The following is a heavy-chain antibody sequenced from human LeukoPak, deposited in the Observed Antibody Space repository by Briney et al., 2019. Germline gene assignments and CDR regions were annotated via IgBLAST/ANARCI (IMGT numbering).Heavy chain of an antibody. J-gene: IGHJ4*02. D-gene: IGHD2-2*01. CDR2: IIPIFGTA. CDR3: ARTKDTVVVPAALSYYFDY. V-gene: IGHV1-69*13. Sequence: SVKVSCKASGGTFSSYAISWVRQAPGQGLEWRGGIIPIFGTANYAQKFQGRVTITADESTSTAYMELSSLRSEDTAVYYCARTKDTVVVPAALSYYFDYWGQGTLVTVSS. CDR1: GGTFSSYA.